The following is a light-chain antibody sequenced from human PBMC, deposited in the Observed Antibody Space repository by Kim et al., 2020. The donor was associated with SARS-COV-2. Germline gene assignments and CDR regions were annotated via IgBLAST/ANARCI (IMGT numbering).Light chain of an antibody. CDR1: SSDVGGYNY. CDR2: DVS. V-gene: IGLV2-14*03. Sequence: QSITISCTGTSSDVGGYNYVSWYQQQPGKAPKLMIYDVSNRPSGVSSRFSGSKSGNTASLTISGLQAEDEADYYCSSYTTTSTLDVFGTGTKVTVL. J-gene: IGLJ1*01. CDR3: SSYTTTSTLDV.